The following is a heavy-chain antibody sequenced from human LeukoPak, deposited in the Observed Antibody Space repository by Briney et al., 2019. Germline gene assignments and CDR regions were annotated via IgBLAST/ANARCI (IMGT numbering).Heavy chain of an antibody. CDR1: GFTFSSYG. Sequence: PGGSLRLSCAASGFTFSSYGMHWVRQAPGKGLEGVAVIWYDGSNKYYADSVKGRFTISRDNSKNTLYLQMNSLRAEDTAVYYCAKDPIAVAGNNYYRMDVWGQGTTVSVSS. CDR3: AKDPIAVAGNNYYRMDV. CDR2: IWYDGSNK. J-gene: IGHJ6*02. D-gene: IGHD6-19*01. V-gene: IGHV3-30*02.